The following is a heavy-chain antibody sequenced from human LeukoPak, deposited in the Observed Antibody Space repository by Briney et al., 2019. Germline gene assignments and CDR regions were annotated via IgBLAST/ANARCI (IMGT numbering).Heavy chain of an antibody. CDR1: GNTFSGYY. CDR3: TRDHCTRSSCYEDYYHGMDV. J-gene: IGHJ6*02. V-gene: IGHV1-2*02. CDR2: INPNTGYT. Sequence: ASVKVSRKASGNTFSGYYMHWVRQAPGQGLEWMGWINPNTGYTETAQKFQGRVTMTRDTSISTAYMELSRLRSDDTAVYYCTRDHCTRSSCYEDYYHGMDVWGQGTTVTVSS. D-gene: IGHD2-2*01.